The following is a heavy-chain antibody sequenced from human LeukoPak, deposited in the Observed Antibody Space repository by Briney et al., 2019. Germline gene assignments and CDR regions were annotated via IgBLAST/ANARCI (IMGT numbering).Heavy chain of an antibody. CDR3: ARDADDYGDYDWFDP. D-gene: IGHD4-17*01. CDR1: GFTFSSYS. V-gene: IGHV3-21*01. Sequence: GGSLRLSCAASGFTFSSYSMNWVLQAPGKGLEWVSSISSSSSYIYYADSVKGRFTISRDNAKNSLYLQMNSLRAEDTAVYYCARDADDYGDYDWFDPWGQGTLVTVSS. J-gene: IGHJ5*02. CDR2: ISSSSSYI.